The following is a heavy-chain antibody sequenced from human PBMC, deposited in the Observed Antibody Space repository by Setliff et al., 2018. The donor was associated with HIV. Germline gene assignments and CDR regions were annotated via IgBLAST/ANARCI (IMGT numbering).Heavy chain of an antibody. CDR1: GFNFRGYN. D-gene: IGHD2-2*01. CDR3: ARGEPSILIEPAAFFDY. CDR2: ISTSSTYT. V-gene: IGHV3-21*01. Sequence: LRLSCAVSGFNFRGYNMNWVRQAPGKGLEWVSSISTSSTYTYYADSVKGRFTISRDNAKNALYLQMNSLRAEDTAVYYCARGEPSILIEPAAFFDYWGQGTLVTVSS. J-gene: IGHJ4*02.